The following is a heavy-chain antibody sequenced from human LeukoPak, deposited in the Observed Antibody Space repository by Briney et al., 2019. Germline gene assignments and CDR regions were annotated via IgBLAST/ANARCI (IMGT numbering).Heavy chain of an antibody. CDR3: TRYIAAVGKVN. Sequence: GGSLRLSCAASGFTFSGSAMHWVRQASGKGLEWVGRIRSKANHYATAYAASVKGRFTISRDDSKNTAYLQMNSLKTEDTAVYYCTRYIAAVGKVNWGQGTLVTVSS. CDR1: GFTFSGSA. J-gene: IGHJ4*02. CDR2: IRSKANHYAT. V-gene: IGHV3-73*01. D-gene: IGHD6-13*01.